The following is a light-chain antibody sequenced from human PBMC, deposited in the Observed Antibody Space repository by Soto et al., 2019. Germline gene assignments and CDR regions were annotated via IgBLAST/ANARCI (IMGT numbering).Light chain of an antibody. CDR2: SNK. J-gene: IGLJ2*01. CDR1: SSNIGSYT. V-gene: IGLV1-44*01. Sequence: QAVVTQPPSASGTPGQRVTISCSGSSSNIGSYTVNWYQQLPGTAPKLLIYSNKQRPSGVPDRFSGSKSGTSASLAISGLQSEDEADYYCAAWDDSLNGVFGGGTKLTVL. CDR3: AAWDDSLNGV.